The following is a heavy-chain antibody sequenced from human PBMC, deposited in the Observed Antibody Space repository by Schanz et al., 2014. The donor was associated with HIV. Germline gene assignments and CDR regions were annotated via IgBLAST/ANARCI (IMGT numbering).Heavy chain of an antibody. V-gene: IGHV3-7*01. Sequence: EVQLVESGGGLVQPGGSLRLSCAASGFTFSRHWMTWGRQVPGKGLEWVANIKEDGSEINYVDSVKGRFTISRDNAKNSLSLQMNSLRDEDTAVYYCASGTDDFPPDSWGHGAQVIVSS. CDR1: GFTFSRHW. CDR2: IKEDGSEI. J-gene: IGHJ5*01. D-gene: IGHD1-1*01. CDR3: ASGTDDFPPDS.